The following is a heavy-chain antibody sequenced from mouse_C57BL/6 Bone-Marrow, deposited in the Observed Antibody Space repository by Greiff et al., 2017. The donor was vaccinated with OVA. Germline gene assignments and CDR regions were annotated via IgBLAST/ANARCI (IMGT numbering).Heavy chain of an antibody. CDR3: ARYNKTFDY. Sequence: DVMLVESGGGLVQPGGSLSLSCAASGFTFTDYYMSWVRQPPGKALEWLGFIRNKANGYTTEYSASVKGRFTISRDNSQSILYLQMNALRAEDSATYYCARYNKTFDYWGQGTTLTVSS. V-gene: IGHV7-3*01. J-gene: IGHJ2*01. CDR1: GFTFTDYY. CDR2: IRNKANGYTT.